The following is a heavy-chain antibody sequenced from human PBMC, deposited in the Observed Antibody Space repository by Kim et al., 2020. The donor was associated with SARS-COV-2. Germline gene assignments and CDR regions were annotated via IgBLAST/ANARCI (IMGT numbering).Heavy chain of an antibody. CDR3: ATDLSSSYGMDV. D-gene: IGHD6-13*01. V-gene: IGHV1-24*01. Sequence: NYAQKFQGRVTMTEDTSTDTAYMELSSLRSEDTAVYYCATDLSSSYGMDVWGQGTTVTVSS. J-gene: IGHJ6*02.